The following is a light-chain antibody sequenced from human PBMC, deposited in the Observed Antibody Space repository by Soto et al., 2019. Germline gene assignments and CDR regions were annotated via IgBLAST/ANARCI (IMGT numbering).Light chain of an antibody. J-gene: IGLJ1*01. CDR3: SSYTTRNTEV. V-gene: IGLV2-14*03. CDR1: SSDVGAFNY. CDR2: DVT. Sequence: QSALTQPASVSGSPGQSISISCIGTSSDVGAFNYVSWYQHHPGKAPQLIIYDVTSRPSGVSNRFSASKSGNTASLTISGPQAEDEADYYCSSYTTRNTEVFGTGTKVTV.